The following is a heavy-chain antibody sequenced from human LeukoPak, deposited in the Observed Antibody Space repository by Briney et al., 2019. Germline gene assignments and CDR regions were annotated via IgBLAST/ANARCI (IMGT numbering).Heavy chain of an antibody. CDR1: GGSISSYY. J-gene: IGHJ4*02. D-gene: IGHD5-24*01. Sequence: PSETLSLTCTVSGGSISSYYWSWIRQPPGKGLEWIGYIYYSGSTSYNPSLKSRVTISVDTSKNQFSLKLSSVTAADTAVYYCARDFSDGYNDRSFDYWGQGTLVTVSS. CDR2: IYYSGST. CDR3: ARDFSDGYNDRSFDY. V-gene: IGHV4-59*01.